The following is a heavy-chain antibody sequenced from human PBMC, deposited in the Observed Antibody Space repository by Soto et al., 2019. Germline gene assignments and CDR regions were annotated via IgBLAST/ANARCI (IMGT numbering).Heavy chain of an antibody. CDR2: IYYSGST. Sequence: SETLSLTCTVSGGSISSYYWSWIRQPPGKGLEWIGYIYYSGSTNYNASLKSRVTISVDTSKNQFSLKLSSVTAADTAVYYCARSVRYCSGGSCYFTRDAFDIWGQGTMVTVSS. V-gene: IGHV4-59*08. CDR1: GGSISSYY. CDR3: ARSVRYCSGGSCYFTRDAFDI. D-gene: IGHD2-15*01. J-gene: IGHJ3*02.